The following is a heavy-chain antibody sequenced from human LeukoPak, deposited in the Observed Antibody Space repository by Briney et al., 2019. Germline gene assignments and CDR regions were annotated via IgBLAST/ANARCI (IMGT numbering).Heavy chain of an antibody. J-gene: IGHJ4*02. CDR2: IKQDGSEK. CDR1: RFTFSNYW. V-gene: IGHV3-7*05. Sequence: GGSLRLSCAASRFTFSNYWMSWVRQAPGKGLEWAANIKQDGSEKYYVDSVKGRFTISRDNAKNSLYLQMNSLRVDDTAVYYCARANYYYDSSGYSYWGQGTLVTVSS. CDR3: ARANYYYDSSGYSY. D-gene: IGHD3-22*01.